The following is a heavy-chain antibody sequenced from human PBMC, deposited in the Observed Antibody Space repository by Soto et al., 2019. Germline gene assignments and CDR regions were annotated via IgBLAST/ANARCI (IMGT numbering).Heavy chain of an antibody. CDR1: GFTFSSYS. Sequence: PGGSLRLSWAASGFTFSSYSMNWGRQAPGKGLEGVSYISSSSSTIYYADSVRGRFTISRDNAKRSLYLQMSSLRTEDTAVYYCASFPWYLDLSDPLFYSWRQGTPVTVSS. CDR2: ISSSSSTI. V-gene: IGHV3-48*01. J-gene: IGHJ5*01. CDR3: ASFPWYLDLSDPLFYS. D-gene: IGHD3-9*01.